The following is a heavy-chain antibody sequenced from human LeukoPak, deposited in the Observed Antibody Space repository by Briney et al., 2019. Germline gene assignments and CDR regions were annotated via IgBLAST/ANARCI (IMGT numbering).Heavy chain of an antibody. Sequence: PGGSLRLSCATSGFTFNSHWMTWVRQAPGRGLEWVANINEDGSEKYYVDSVKGRFTISRDNAKKSLSLQMNSLRAGDTAVYYCARDAGFAFAESGYWGHGTLVTVYS. CDR2: INEDGSEK. CDR3: ARDAGFAFAESGY. D-gene: IGHD3-10*01. J-gene: IGHJ4*01. CDR1: GFTFNSHW. V-gene: IGHV3-7*01.